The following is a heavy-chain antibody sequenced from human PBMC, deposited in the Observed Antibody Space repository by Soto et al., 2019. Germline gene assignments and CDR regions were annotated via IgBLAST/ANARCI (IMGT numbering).Heavy chain of an antibody. Sequence: PSDTLSLTCTVSAGSITTSYWSWIRQPLGKALEWIGYISYRGSTNYNPSLKSRLTISIDTSKSQISLKLTSMTTADTAVYYCASSGIVGREVITWFDPWGEVTLVPVSP. D-gene: IGHD3-22*01. CDR2: ISYRGST. V-gene: IGHV4-59*07. J-gene: IGHJ5*02. CDR1: AGSITTSY. CDR3: ASSGIVGREVITWFDP.